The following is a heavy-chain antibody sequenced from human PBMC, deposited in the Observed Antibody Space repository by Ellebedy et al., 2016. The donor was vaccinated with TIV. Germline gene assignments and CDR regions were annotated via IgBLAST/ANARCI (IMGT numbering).Heavy chain of an antibody. Sequence: SETLSLTCAVYGGSFSGYYWSWIRQPPGKGPEWIGEINHSGSTNYNPSLKSRVTISVDTSKNQFSLKLSSVTAADTAVYYCASEWELRYWGQGTLVTVSS. CDR1: GGSFSGYY. J-gene: IGHJ4*02. V-gene: IGHV4-34*01. D-gene: IGHD1-26*01. CDR3: ASEWELRY. CDR2: INHSGST.